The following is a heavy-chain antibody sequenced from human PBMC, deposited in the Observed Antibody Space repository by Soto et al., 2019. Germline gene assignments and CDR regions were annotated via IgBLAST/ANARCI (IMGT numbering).Heavy chain of an antibody. CDR3: ARGSSVRGMNV. CDR2: ISGTDPYM. J-gene: IGHJ6*02. D-gene: IGHD6-13*01. CDR1: GFTFSDYY. Sequence: QVQLVESGGGLVKPGGSLRLSCAASGFTFSDYYMSWVRQAPGKGLEWVSYISGTDPYMKYADAVRGRFTISRDNAKNSLYLQRNSLRDDDTAVYYCARGSSVRGMNVWGQGTPVTVSS. V-gene: IGHV3-11*06.